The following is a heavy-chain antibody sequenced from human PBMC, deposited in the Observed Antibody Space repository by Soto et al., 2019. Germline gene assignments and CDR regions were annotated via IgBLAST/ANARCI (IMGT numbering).Heavy chain of an antibody. V-gene: IGHV3-30*18. D-gene: IGHD1-20*01. Sequence: QVQLVESGGGVVQPGRSLRLSCAASGFTFSSYGMHWVRQDPGKGLEWVAVISYDGSNKYYADSVKGRFTISRDNSKNTLYLQMNSLRAEDTAVYYCANEGIPGTDGYFDLWGRGTLVTVSS. CDR1: GFTFSSYG. J-gene: IGHJ2*01. CDR3: ANEGIPGTDGYFDL. CDR2: ISYDGSNK.